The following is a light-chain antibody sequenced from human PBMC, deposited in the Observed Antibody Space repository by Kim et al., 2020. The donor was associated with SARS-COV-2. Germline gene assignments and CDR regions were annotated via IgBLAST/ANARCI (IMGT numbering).Light chain of an antibody. CDR3: NSRDSSGNHLV. CDR2: GKN. Sequence: SSELTQDPPVSVALGQTVTITCQGDSLRSYYASWYQQKPGQAPVVVIYGKNNRPSGIPDRFSGSNSGNTVSLTITGAQAEDEADYYCNSRDSSGNHLVFGGGTKLTVL. J-gene: IGLJ2*01. CDR1: SLRSYY. V-gene: IGLV3-19*01.